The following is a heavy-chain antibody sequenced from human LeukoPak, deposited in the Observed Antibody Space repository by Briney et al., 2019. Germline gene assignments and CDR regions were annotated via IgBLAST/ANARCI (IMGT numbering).Heavy chain of an antibody. CDR2: IRYDGSYT. V-gene: IGHV3-30*02. J-gene: IGHJ5*02. CDR3: VKDHSSGSLA. CDR1: GFTFSSFG. D-gene: IGHD3-10*01. Sequence: GGSLRLSCAASGFTFSSFGMHWVRQAPGKGLEWNTFIRYDGSYTYYADSVKGRFTISRDNSKNTLYLQMNSLRAEDTAVYYGVKDHSSGSLAWGQGTLVTVSS.